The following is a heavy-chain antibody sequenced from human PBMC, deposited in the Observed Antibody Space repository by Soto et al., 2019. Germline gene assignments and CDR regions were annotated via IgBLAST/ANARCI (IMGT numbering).Heavy chain of an antibody. J-gene: IGHJ6*02. CDR3: ARALHSPALEWGSYGMDV. Sequence: QVQLVQSGAEVKKPGSSVKVSCKASGGTFSSYAISWVRQAPGQGLEWMGGIIPIFGTANYAQKFQGRVTITADESTSTAYMELSSLRSEDTAVYYCARALHSPALEWGSYGMDVWGQGTTVTVSS. D-gene: IGHD3-3*01. CDR2: IIPIFGTA. V-gene: IGHV1-69*01. CDR1: GGTFSSYA.